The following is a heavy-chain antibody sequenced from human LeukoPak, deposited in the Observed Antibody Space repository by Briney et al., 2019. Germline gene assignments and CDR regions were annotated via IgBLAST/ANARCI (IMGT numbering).Heavy chain of an antibody. CDR1: GGSISSGGYS. CDR2: IYHSGST. CDR3: ARRLRHRLVVVPQLRPHDAFDI. V-gene: IGHV4-30-2*01. D-gene: IGHD3-22*01. Sequence: PSETLSLTCAVSGGSISSGGYSWSWIRQPPGKGLEWIGYIYHSGSTYYNPSLKSRVTISVDRSKNQFSLKLSSVTAADTAVYYCARRLRHRLVVVPQLRPHDAFDIWGQGTMVTASS. J-gene: IGHJ3*02.